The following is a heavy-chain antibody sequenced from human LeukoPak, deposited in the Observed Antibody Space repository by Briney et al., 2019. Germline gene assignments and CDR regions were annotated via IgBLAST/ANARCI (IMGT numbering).Heavy chain of an antibody. CDR1: GFTFTSYW. CDR2: TNSDGSST. Sequence: GGSLRLSCAASGFTFTSYWMHWVRQAPGKGLVWVSRTNSDGSSTSYADSVKGRFTISRDNAKNTLYLQMNSLRAEDTAVYYCARENVDYDFWSGYPNWFDPWGQGTLVTVSS. J-gene: IGHJ5*02. D-gene: IGHD3-3*01. V-gene: IGHV3-74*01. CDR3: ARENVDYDFWSGYPNWFDP.